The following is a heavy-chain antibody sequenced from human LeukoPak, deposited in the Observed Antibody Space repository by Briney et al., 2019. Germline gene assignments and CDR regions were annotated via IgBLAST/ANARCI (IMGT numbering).Heavy chain of an antibody. CDR2: INAGNGNT. CDR1: GYTFTSYA. J-gene: IGHJ4*02. CDR3: ARWKTAYCGGDCYRPLDY. V-gene: IGHV1-3*01. D-gene: IGHD2-21*02. Sequence: ASVKVSCKASGYTFTSYAMHWVRQAPGQRLEWMGWINAGNGNTKYSQKLQGRVTITRDTSASTAYMELSSLRSEDTAVYYCARWKTAYCGGDCYRPLDYWGQGTLVTVSS.